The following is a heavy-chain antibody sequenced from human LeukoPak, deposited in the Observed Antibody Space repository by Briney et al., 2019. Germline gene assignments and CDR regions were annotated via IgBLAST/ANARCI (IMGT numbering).Heavy chain of an antibody. Sequence: PSETLSLTCAVYGGSFSGYYWSWIRQPPGKGLEWIGEINHSGSTNYNPSLKSRVTISVDTSKNQFSLKLSSVTAADTAVYYCARRIGYYGSGSYSRLYYFDYWGQGTLVTVSS. J-gene: IGHJ4*02. CDR2: INHSGST. CDR3: ARRIGYYGSGSYSRLYYFDY. D-gene: IGHD3-10*01. CDR1: GGSFSGYY. V-gene: IGHV4-34*01.